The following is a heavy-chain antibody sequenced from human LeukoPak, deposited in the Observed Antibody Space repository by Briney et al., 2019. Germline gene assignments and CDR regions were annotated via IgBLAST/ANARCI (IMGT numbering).Heavy chain of an antibody. CDR2: ISSSSSYT. CDR3: ARGGGSFDFDY. CDR1: GFTFSEYY. D-gene: IGHD1-26*01. V-gene: IGHV3-11*06. J-gene: IGHJ4*02. Sequence: GGSLRLSCAASGFTFSEYYMRWIRQAPGKGLEWVSYISSSSSYTNYADSVKGRFSISRDNAKNSLYLQMNSLRAEDTAVYYCARGGGSFDFDYWGQGTLVTVSS.